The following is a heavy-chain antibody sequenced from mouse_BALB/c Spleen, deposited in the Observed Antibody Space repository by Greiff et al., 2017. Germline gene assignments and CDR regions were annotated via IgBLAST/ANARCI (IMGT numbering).Heavy chain of an antibody. D-gene: IGHD2-4*01. CDR2: ISSGSSTI. Sequence: DVKLVESGGGLVQPGGSRKLSCAASGFTFSSFGMHWVRQAPEKGLEWVAYISSGSSTIYYADTVKGRFTISRDNPKNTLFLQMTSLRSEDTAMYYCAPYDYDGYFDYWGQGTTLTVSS. CDR1: GFTFSSFG. CDR3: APYDYDGYFDY. V-gene: IGHV5-17*02. J-gene: IGHJ2*01.